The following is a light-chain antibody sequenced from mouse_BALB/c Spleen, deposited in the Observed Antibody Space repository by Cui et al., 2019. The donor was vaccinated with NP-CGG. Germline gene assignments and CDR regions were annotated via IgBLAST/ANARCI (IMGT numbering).Light chain of an antibody. CDR1: NGAVTTNNF. CDR3: ALWYSNHWV. J-gene: IGLJ1*01. CDR2: GTN. Sequence: QAVVTQQSAPTTSPGETVTLTCRSSNGAVTTNNFANWVQEKPDHLFTGLIGGTNNRAPGVPARFSGSLIGDKAALTITGAQTEDEAIYFCALWYSNHWVFGGGTKLTVL. V-gene: IGLV1*01.